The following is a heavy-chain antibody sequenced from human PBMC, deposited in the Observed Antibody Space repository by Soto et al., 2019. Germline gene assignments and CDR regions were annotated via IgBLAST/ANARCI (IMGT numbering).Heavy chain of an antibody. Sequence: GGSLRLSCAASGFTFSSYSMNWVRQAPGKGLEWVSSISSSSSYIYYADSVKGRFTISRDNAKNSLYLQMNSLRAEDTALYYCARELVEYSSSLGAFDIWGQGTMVTVSS. CDR1: GFTFSSYS. J-gene: IGHJ3*02. CDR3: ARELVEYSSSLGAFDI. D-gene: IGHD6-6*01. CDR2: ISSSSSYI. V-gene: IGHV3-21*01.